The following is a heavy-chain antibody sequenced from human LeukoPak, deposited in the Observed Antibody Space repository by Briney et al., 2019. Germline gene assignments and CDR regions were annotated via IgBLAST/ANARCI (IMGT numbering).Heavy chain of an antibody. D-gene: IGHD1-26*01. V-gene: IGHV6-1*01. Sequence: SQTLSLTCAISGDSVSSNSATWNWIRQSPSRGLEWLGRTYYRSKWYNDYAVSVKSRITINPDTSKNQFSLQLNSVTPEDTAVYYCTRAGSYVYYWYFDLWGRGTLVTVSS. CDR2: TYYRSKWYN. CDR1: GDSVSSNSAT. J-gene: IGHJ2*01. CDR3: TRAGSYVYYWYFDL.